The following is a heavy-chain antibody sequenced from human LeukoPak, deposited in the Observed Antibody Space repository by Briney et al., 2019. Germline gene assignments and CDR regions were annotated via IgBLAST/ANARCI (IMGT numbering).Heavy chain of an antibody. Sequence: SETLSLTCTVSGGSISSSSYYWGWIRQPPGKGLEWIGSIYYSGTTYYIPSLKSRVTISVDTSKNQVSLKLSSVTVAGTAVYYCARGGVGATFGYFDYWGQGTLVTVSS. CDR2: IYYSGTT. CDR3: ARGGVGATFGYFDY. CDR1: GGSISSSSYY. D-gene: IGHD3-10*02. J-gene: IGHJ4*02. V-gene: IGHV4-39*07.